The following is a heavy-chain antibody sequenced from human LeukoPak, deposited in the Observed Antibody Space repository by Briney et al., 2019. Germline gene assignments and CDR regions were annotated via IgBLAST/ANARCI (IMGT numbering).Heavy chain of an antibody. V-gene: IGHV3-64*01. J-gene: IGHJ3*02. CDR2: ISSNGGST. CDR3: ARVILWLPGHDAFDI. D-gene: IGHD5-18*01. Sequence: GGSLRLSCAASGFTFSSYAMHWVRQAPGKGLEYVSAISSNGGSTYYANSVKGRFTISRDNSKNTLYLQMGSLRAEDMAVYYCARVILWLPGHDAFDIWGQGTMVTVSS. CDR1: GFTFSSYA.